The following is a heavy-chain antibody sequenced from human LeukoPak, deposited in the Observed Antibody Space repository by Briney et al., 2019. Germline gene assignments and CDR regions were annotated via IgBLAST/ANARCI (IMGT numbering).Heavy chain of an antibody. V-gene: IGHV1-2*02. CDR2: INPNSGGT. D-gene: IGHD3-10*01. J-gene: IGHJ4*02. CDR3: ARDLLYYYGSGTGGY. Sequence: ASVKVSCKASGYTFTSYYMHWVRQAPGQGLEWMGWINPNSGGTNYAQKFQGRVTMTRDTSISTAYMELSRLRSDDTAVYYCARDLLYYYGSGTGGYWGQGTLVTVSS. CDR1: GYTFTSYY.